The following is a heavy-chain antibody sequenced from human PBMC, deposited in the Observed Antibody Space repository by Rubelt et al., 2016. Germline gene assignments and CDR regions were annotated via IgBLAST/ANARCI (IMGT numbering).Heavy chain of an antibody. CDR1: GGSISSSSYY. D-gene: IGHD6-13*01. Sequence: QLQLQESGPGLVKPSETLSLTCTVSGGSISSSSYYWGWIRQPPGKGLEWIGSIYYSGSTNYNPSLKSRVTISVETSKNQFSRKLRPLPVADTAVYYCARYGTGYSSSWPNGYFGLWGRGTLVTVSS. CDR3: ARYGTGYSSSWPNGYFGL. V-gene: IGHV4-39*07. CDR2: IYYSGST. J-gene: IGHJ2*01.